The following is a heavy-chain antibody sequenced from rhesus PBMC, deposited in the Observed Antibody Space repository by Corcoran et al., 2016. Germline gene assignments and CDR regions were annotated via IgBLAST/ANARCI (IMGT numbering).Heavy chain of an antibody. V-gene: IGHV3S42*01. D-gene: IGHD2-27*01. Sequence: EVQLVESGGGLAKPGGSLRLSCAASGFTFSSYWMNWVRQTPGKGLEWISAINSGGGSTYYAHSVKRRYTISSDNSKHTLYLLMNSLRAEDTAVYYCAKAEYCSGIYCYDEYYFDYWGQGVLVTVSS. J-gene: IGHJ4*01. CDR3: AKAEYCSGIYCYDEYYFDY. CDR1: GFTFSSYW. CDR2: INSGGGST.